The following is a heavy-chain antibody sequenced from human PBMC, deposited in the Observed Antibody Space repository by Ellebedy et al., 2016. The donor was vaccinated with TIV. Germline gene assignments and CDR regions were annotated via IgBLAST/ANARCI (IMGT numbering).Heavy chain of an antibody. CDR2: IHYSGST. D-gene: IGHD5-18*01. CDR3: ARVLPGYSHFDY. Sequence: LRLXXTVSGGSINSGGYYWSWIRQHPGKGLEWIGNIHYSGSTYYNPSLKSRIIISINTSKNQFSLKLSSVTAADTAVYYCARVLPGYSHFDYWGQGTLVTVSS. J-gene: IGHJ4*02. V-gene: IGHV4-31*03. CDR1: GGSINSGGYY.